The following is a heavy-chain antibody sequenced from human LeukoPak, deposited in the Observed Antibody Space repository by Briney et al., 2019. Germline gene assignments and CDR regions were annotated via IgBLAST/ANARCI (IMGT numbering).Heavy chain of an antibody. CDR2: IAYDGTNK. CDR3: AKHHEDWQQLGYFDY. J-gene: IGHJ4*02. CDR1: GFTFSSYA. V-gene: IGHV3-30*18. D-gene: IGHD6-13*01. Sequence: GGSLRLSCAVSGFTFSSYAMHWVRQPPGRGLQWVADIAYDGTNKYYADSLKGRFTISRDNSRNTLYLQMNSLRTEDTAVYYCAKHHEDWQQLGYFDYGGQGTLVTVSS.